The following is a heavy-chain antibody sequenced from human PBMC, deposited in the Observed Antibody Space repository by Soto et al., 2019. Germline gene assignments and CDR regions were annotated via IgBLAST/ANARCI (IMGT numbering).Heavy chain of an antibody. CDR1: GFTFSSYA. D-gene: IGHD5-12*01. Sequence: GGSLRLSCAASGFTFSSYAMNWIRQVPGKGLELVSYISPTGSPIYYADSLKGRFTISRENADNSLYLQMNSLRAEDTAVYYCAKGGHTFDPWGQGTLVTVSS. V-gene: IGHV3-48*01. CDR2: ISPTGSPI. CDR3: AKGGHTFDP. J-gene: IGHJ5*02.